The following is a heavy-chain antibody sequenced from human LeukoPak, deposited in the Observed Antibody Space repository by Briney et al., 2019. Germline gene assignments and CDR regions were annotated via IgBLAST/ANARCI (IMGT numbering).Heavy chain of an antibody. J-gene: IGHJ4*02. CDR1: GFTFSSYG. D-gene: IGHD3-22*01. Sequence: PGGSLRLSCAASGFTFSSYGMHWVRQAPGKRLEWVAFIRYDGSNKYYADSVKGRFTISRDNSKNTLYLQMNSLRAEDTAVYYCAKDSPSSHYYDSSGSITMDYWGQGTLVTVSS. CDR3: AKDSPSSHYYDSSGSITMDY. V-gene: IGHV3-30*02. CDR2: IRYDGSNK.